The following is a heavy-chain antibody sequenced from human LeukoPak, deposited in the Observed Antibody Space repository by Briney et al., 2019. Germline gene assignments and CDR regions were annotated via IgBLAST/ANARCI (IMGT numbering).Heavy chain of an antibody. CDR3: ARGGYDVIVPAASNYYYMDV. CDR2: IGSSENYI. J-gene: IGHJ6*03. D-gene: IGHD2-2*01. Sequence: GGSLRLSCAASGFTFSTHSMNWVRQAPGKGLEWVSSIGSSENYIYYADSLKGRFTISRDNAKNSLYLQVNSLRAEDTAVYYCARGGYDVIVPAASNYYYMDVWGKGTTVTVSS. CDR1: GFTFSTHS. V-gene: IGHV3-21*01.